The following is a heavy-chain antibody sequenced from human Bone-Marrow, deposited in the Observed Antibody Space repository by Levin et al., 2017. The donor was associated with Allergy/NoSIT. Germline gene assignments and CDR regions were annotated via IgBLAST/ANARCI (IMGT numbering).Heavy chain of an antibody. D-gene: IGHD3-10*01. CDR2: IIPSFGAT. J-gene: IGHJ6*03. CDR1: GGSLNNYA. V-gene: IGHV1-69*13. Sequence: SVKVSCKASGGSLNNYAINWVRQALGQGLEWMGGIIPSFGATNYAQTFQDRVTITADESTNRVYMELSSLRSEDTALYYCARAERGWGSGSQFYMDVWGKGTTVIVSS. CDR3: ARAERGWGSGSQFYMDV.